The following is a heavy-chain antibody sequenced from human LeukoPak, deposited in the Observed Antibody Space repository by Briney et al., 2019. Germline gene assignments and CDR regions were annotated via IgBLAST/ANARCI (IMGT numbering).Heavy chain of an antibody. V-gene: IGHV3-48*01. Sequence: GRSLRLSCAASGFTFSSYALHWVRQAPGKGLEWISYITGSSGTIYYAGSVKGRFTISRDNAKNSLFLQMNSLRAEDTAVYYCVRVRDAYNYFQYWGQGTLVTVSS. CDR1: GFTFSSYA. D-gene: IGHD1-14*01. J-gene: IGHJ1*01. CDR3: VRVRDAYNYFQY. CDR2: ITGSSGTI.